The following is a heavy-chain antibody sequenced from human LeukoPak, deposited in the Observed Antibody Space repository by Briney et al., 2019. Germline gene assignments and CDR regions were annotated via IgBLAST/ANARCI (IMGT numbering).Heavy chain of an antibody. V-gene: IGHV3-23*01. CDR1: GFTFSSYA. CDR2: ISGSGGST. D-gene: IGHD2-15*01. CDR3: ATDCSGSSCYRNYFDY. J-gene: IGHJ4*02. Sequence: GGSLRLSCAASGFTFSSYAMSWVRQAPGKGLEWVSAISGSGGSTYYADSVKGRFTISRDNSKNTLYLQMNSLRAEDTAVYYCATDCSGSSCYRNYFDYWGQGTLVTVSS.